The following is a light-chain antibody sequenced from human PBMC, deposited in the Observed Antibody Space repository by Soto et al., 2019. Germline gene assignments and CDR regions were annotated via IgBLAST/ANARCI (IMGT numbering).Light chain of an antibody. CDR2: AAS. CDR3: HKYNSAPFA. V-gene: IGKV1-39*01. Sequence: DIQMTQSPSSLSASVGDRVTITCRASQSISSYLNWYQQKPGKAPKLLIYAASSLQSGVPSRFRGSGSGTDFTLTISSLQPEDVATYYCHKYNSAPFALGGGTKVDIK. J-gene: IGKJ4*01. CDR1: QSISSY.